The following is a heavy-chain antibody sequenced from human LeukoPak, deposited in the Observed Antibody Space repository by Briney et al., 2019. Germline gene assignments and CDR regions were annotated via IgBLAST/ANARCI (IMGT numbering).Heavy chain of an antibody. Sequence: PSETLSLTCTVSGGSFSSSSYYWDWIRQPPGKGLEWIGSIYYGESTYYNPSLKSRVTISVDTSKNQFSLKLNSVTAADTAVYYCARPCGRFLEGDDAFEIWGQGTMVSVSS. CDR2: IYYGEST. V-gene: IGHV4-39*01. J-gene: IGHJ3*02. CDR3: ARPCGRFLEGDDAFEI. D-gene: IGHD3-3*01. CDR1: GGSFSSSSYY.